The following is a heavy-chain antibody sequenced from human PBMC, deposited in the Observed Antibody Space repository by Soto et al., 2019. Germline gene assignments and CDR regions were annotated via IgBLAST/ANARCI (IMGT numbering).Heavy chain of an antibody. CDR3: TTEGLPRYFDWLFDP. CDR2: IKSKTDGGTT. D-gene: IGHD3-9*01. V-gene: IGHV3-15*07. J-gene: IGHJ5*02. CDR1: GFTFSNAW. Sequence: GGSLRLSCAASGFTFSNAWMNWVRQAPGKGLEWVGRIKSKTDGGTTDYAAPVKGRFTISRDDSKNTLYLQMNSLKTEDTAVYYCTTEGLPRYFDWLFDPWGQGTLVTVSS.